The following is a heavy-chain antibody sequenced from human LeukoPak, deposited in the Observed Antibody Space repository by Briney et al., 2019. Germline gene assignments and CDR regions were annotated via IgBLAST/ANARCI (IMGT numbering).Heavy chain of an antibody. D-gene: IGHD2-8*02. Sequence: GGSLRLSCAASGFTSSTLDMRWVRQAPGKGLEWVSSISASGGRTYYADSVKGRFTISRDNTRDTLYLQMNSLRAEDTAVYYCAKDSSVLVAADDYWGQGTLVTVSS. CDR3: AKDSSVLVAADDY. J-gene: IGHJ4*02. V-gene: IGHV3-23*01. CDR2: ISASGGRT. CDR1: GFTSSTLD.